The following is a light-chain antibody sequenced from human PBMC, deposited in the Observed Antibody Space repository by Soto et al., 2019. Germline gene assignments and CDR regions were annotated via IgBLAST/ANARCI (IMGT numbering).Light chain of an antibody. CDR2: DAS. Sequence: EIVLTHSPGTLSLSPCERATLSFSASQSVSSSSLAWYQQKRGQAPRLLIHDASSRATGIPDRFSGSGSGTDFTLTISSLEPEDFAFYYCQQYSNWPLTFGGGTKVDIK. V-gene: IGKV3D-20*02. CDR3: QQYSNWPLT. J-gene: IGKJ4*01. CDR1: QSVSSSS.